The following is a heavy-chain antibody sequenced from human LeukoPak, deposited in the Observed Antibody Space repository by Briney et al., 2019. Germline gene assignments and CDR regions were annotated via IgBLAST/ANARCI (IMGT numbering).Heavy chain of an antibody. D-gene: IGHD3-10*01. CDR2: ISSNGGST. V-gene: IGHV3-64*01. Sequence: PGGSLRLSCAASGFTFSSYAMHWVRQAPGKGLEYVSAISSNGGSTYYANSVKGRFTISRDNSKNTLYLQMGSLRAEDMAVYYCARDLGVTSAYIGFDYWGQGTLVTVSS. J-gene: IGHJ4*02. CDR1: GFTFSSYA. CDR3: ARDLGVTSAYIGFDY.